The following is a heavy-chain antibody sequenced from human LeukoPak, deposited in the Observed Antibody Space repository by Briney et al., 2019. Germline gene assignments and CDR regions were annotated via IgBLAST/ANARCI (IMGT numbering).Heavy chain of an antibody. V-gene: IGHV4-59*02. J-gene: IGHJ4*02. D-gene: IGHD3-9*01. CDR1: GDSVSSYY. CDR3: AKSNTYYDILTPYYFDY. CDR2: IYHSGST. Sequence: SETLSLTCNVSGDSVSSYYWNWIRQPPGKGLEWIGEIYHSGSTNYNPSLKSRVTISVDKSKNQFSLKLSSVTAADTAVYYCAKSNTYYDILTPYYFDYWGQGTLVTVSS.